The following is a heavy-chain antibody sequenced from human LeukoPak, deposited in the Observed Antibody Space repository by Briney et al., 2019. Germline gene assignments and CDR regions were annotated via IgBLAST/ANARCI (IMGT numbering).Heavy chain of an antibody. J-gene: IGHJ4*02. CDR1: GLPLITNG. Sequence: GGSWRSSGAPLGLPLITNGMNWFRQPPGKGLVWVSRIDERGTNAMYADSVKGRFSISKDNAKNTVNLQMNSLRAEDTGVYYCIRDEALWRLDYWGQGTLVTVSS. CDR3: IRDEALWRLDY. CDR2: IDERGTNA. D-gene: IGHD2-21*01. V-gene: IGHV3-74*03.